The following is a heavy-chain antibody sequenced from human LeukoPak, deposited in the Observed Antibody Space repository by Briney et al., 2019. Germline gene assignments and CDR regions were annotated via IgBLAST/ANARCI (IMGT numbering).Heavy chain of an antibody. D-gene: IGHD6-13*01. V-gene: IGHV3-30*02. Sequence: DSVKGRFTISRDNSKNTLYLQMNSLRAEDTAVYYCAKDRIAAAGTLDYWGQGTLVTASS. J-gene: IGHJ4*02. CDR3: AKDRIAAAGTLDY.